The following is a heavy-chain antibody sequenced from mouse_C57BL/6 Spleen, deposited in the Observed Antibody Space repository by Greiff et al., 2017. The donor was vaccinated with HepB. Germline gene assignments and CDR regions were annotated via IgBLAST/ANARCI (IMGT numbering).Heavy chain of an antibody. Sequence: VQLQQSGAELVKPGASVKLSCKASGYTFTSYWMQWVKQRPGQGLEWIGEIDPSDSYTNYNQKFKGKATLTVDTSSSTAYMQLSSLTSEDSAVYYCARSGSRYRGQGTTRTVSS. CDR3: ARSGSRY. CDR2: IDPSDSYT. D-gene: IGHD1-1*01. CDR1: GYTFTSYW. J-gene: IGHJ2*01. V-gene: IGHV1-50*01.